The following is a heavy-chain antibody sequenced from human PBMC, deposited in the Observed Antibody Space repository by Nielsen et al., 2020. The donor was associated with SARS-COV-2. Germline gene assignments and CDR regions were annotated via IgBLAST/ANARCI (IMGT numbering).Heavy chain of an antibody. V-gene: IGHV4-39*01. J-gene: IGHJ4*02. Sequence: SETLSLTCTVSGGSISSSSYYWGWIRQPPGKGLEWIGSIYYSGSTYYNPSLKSRVTISVDTSKNQFSLKLSSVTAADTAVYYCARITYYYDSSGYFPWYYFDYWGQGTPVTVSS. CDR3: ARITYYYDSSGYFPWYYFDY. D-gene: IGHD3-22*01. CDR2: IYYSGST. CDR1: GGSISSSSYY.